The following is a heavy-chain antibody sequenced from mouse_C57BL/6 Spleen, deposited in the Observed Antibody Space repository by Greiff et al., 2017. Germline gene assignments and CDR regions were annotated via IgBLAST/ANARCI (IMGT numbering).Heavy chain of an antibody. CDR1: GFNIKDDY. CDR3: TTGANWAYY. Sequence: EVMLVESGAELVRPGASVKLSCTASGFNIKDDYMHWVKQRPEQGLEWIGWIDPEKGDTEYASKFQGKATITADTSSNTAYLQLSSLTSEDTAVYYCTTGANWAYYWGQGTTLTVSS. J-gene: IGHJ2*01. V-gene: IGHV14-4*01. D-gene: IGHD4-1*02. CDR2: IDPEKGDT.